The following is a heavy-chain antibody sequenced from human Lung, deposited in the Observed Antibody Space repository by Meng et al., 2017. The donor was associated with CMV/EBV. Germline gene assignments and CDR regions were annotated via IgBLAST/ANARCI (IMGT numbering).Heavy chain of an antibody. J-gene: IGHJ6*02. V-gene: IGHV3-48*04. CDR3: ARGGITIVGVVARVMDV. CDR1: GFTFSSYS. D-gene: IGHD3-3*01. CDR2: ISSSSSTI. Sequence: GEXXKISCAASGFTFSSYSMNWVRQAPGKGLEWVSYISSSSSTIYYADSVKGRFTISRDNAKNSLYLQMNSLRAEDTAVYYCARGGITIVGVVARVMDVWGQGXTVTVSS.